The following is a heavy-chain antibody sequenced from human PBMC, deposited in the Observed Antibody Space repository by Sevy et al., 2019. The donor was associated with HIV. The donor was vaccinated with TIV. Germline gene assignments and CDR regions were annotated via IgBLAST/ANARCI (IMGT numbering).Heavy chain of an antibody. CDR3: AKGDRTFYGLDV. J-gene: IGHJ6*02. V-gene: IGHV3-23*01. CDR1: GFIFSTYT. Sequence: GGSLRLSCAASGFIFSTYTMTWVRQAPGKGLEWVSGISGSGGSTYYADSLKGRFTIFRDNSKNIVYLQMNSLRAEDTAVYYCAKGDRTFYGLDVWGQGTTVTVSS. D-gene: IGHD2-15*01. CDR2: ISGSGGST.